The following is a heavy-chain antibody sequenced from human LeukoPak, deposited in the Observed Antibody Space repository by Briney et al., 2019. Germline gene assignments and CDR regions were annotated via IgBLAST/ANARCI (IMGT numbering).Heavy chain of an antibody. D-gene: IGHD3-16*01. V-gene: IGHV3-33*01. Sequence: GGSLRLSCAVSGFTFSGSGMHWVRQAPGKGLEWVAVMWYDGSKKYYADSVKGRFTISRDDSKNTLYLQMNTPRADDTAVYYCARDFGVGPYYFDYWGQGTLVTVSS. CDR1: GFTFSGSG. CDR3: ARDFGVGPYYFDY. J-gene: IGHJ4*02. CDR2: MWYDGSKK.